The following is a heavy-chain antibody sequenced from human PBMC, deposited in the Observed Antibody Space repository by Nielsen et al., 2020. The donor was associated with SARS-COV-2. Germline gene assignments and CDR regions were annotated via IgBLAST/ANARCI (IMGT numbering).Heavy chain of an antibody. Sequence: ASVKVSCKAFGYTFGSYLIHWVRQAPGQRLEWLGWINSDKGYTKYSESFQGRLTITRDTSATTSYMELRSLTSGDTALYFCARDRHFLPYYGDSSGLDAFDIWGQGTKVTVSS. CDR2: INSDKGYT. D-gene: IGHD2-15*01. CDR3: ARDRHFLPYYGDSSGLDAFDI. J-gene: IGHJ3*02. CDR1: GYTFGSYL. V-gene: IGHV1-3*01.